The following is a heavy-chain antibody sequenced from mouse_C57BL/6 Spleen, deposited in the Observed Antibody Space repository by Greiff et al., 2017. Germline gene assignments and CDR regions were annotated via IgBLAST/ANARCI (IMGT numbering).Heavy chain of an antibody. CDR2: ISYDGSN. Sequence: VQLQQSGPGLVKPSQSLSLTCSVTGYSITSGYYWNWIRQFPGNKLEWMGYISYDGSNNYNPSLKNRISITRDTSKNQFFLKLNSVTTEDTATYYCARDLSSYYFDYWGQGTTLTVSS. D-gene: IGHD1-1*01. CDR3: ARDLSSYYFDY. CDR1: GYSITSGYY. V-gene: IGHV3-6*01. J-gene: IGHJ2*01.